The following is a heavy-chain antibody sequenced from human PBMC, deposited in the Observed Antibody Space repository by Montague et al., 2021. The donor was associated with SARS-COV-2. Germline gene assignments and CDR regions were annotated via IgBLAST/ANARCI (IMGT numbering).Heavy chain of an antibody. D-gene: IGHD2-2*01. J-gene: IGHJ4*02. Sequence: SLRLSWAASGFTFSSYGMHWVRQAPGKGLEWVAVIWYDGSNKYYSDSVKGRFTTSRDNSKNTLYLQMNSLRAEDTAVYYCASSSSTTQPPYYWGQGTLVTVSS. V-gene: IGHV3-33*01. CDR1: GFTFSSYG. CDR2: IWYDGSNK. CDR3: ASSSSTTQPPYY.